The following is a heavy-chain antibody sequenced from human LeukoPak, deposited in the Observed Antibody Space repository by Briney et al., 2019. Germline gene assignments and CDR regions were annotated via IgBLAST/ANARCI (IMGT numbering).Heavy chain of an antibody. Sequence: GGSLRLSCAASGFTVSSNYMSWVRQAPGKGLEWVSVIYSGGSTYYADSVKGRFTISRDNSKNSLYLQMNSLRAEDTAVYYCARDTIVGATTFDYWGQGTLVTVSS. CDR2: IYSGGST. D-gene: IGHD1-26*01. V-gene: IGHV3-53*01. J-gene: IGHJ4*02. CDR3: ARDTIVGATTFDY. CDR1: GFTVSSNY.